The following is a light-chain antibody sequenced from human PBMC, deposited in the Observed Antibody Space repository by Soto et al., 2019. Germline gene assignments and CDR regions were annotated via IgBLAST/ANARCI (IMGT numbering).Light chain of an antibody. Sequence: EIVMTQSPATLSVSPGERAALSCRASQDISSDLAWYQQKPGQAPRLLMYAASTRATGISDRFSGSGSGTDFTLVISRLDPDDFAVYYCQHNGRSFGQGTRLEIK. J-gene: IGKJ5*01. V-gene: IGKV3-20*01. CDR3: QHNGRS. CDR2: AAS. CDR1: QDISSD.